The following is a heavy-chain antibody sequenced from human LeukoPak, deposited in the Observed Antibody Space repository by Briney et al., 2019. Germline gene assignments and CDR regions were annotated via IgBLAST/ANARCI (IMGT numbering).Heavy chain of an antibody. V-gene: IGHV3-23*01. J-gene: IGHJ4*02. CDR3: AKDRGVIISPWDY. CDR1: GFTFSSYW. D-gene: IGHD3-10*01. CDR2: ISGSGGST. Sequence: GGSLRLSCAASGFTFSSYWMSWVRQAPGKGLEWVSAISGSGGSTYYADSVKGRFTISRDNSKNTLYLQMNSLRAEDTAVYYCAKDRGVIISPWDYWGQGTLVTVSS.